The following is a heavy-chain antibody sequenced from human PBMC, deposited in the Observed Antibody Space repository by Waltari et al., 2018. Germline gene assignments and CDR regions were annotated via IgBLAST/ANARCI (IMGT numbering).Heavy chain of an antibody. CDR1: GGTFSSYA. Sequence: QVQLVQSGAEVKKPGSSVKVSCKASGGTFSSYAISWVRQAPGQGLEWMGGIIAIFGTANYAQKFKGRVTITADESTSTAYMELSSLRSEDTAVYYCARDSGNVDTAMASGPFDYWGQGTLVTVSS. CDR2: IIAIFGTA. D-gene: IGHD5-18*01. V-gene: IGHV1-69*01. J-gene: IGHJ4*02. CDR3: ARDSGNVDTAMASGPFDY.